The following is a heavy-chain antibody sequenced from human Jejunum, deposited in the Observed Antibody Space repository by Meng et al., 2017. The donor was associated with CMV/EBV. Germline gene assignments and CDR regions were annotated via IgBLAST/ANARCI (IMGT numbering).Heavy chain of an antibody. D-gene: IGHD2-2*02. CDR2: IDATSTYI. V-gene: IGHV3-21*06. J-gene: IGHJ4*02. CDR3: ARGRCTRTTCYTGTFDS. CDR1: FSFSLYA. Sequence: FSFSLYAMNWIRQAPGRGLEWVSSIDATSTYIYYANSVEGRFTISRDNARNSLYLHLNSLRADDTAVYYCARGRCTRTTCYTGTFDSWGQGTLVTVSS.